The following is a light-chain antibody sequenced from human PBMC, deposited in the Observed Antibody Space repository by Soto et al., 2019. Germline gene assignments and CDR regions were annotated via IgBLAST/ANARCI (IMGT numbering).Light chain of an antibody. CDR1: QSLLHSNGYNY. CDR3: MQALHTPLT. J-gene: IGKJ4*01. Sequence: DIVMTQSPLSLPVTPGEPASISCRSSQSLLHSNGYNYLDWYLQKPGQSPQLLIYLGSNRASGVTDRFSGSGPGTDFTLKISRVEAEDVGVSYCMQALHTPLTFGGGTKVEIK. V-gene: IGKV2-28*01. CDR2: LGS.